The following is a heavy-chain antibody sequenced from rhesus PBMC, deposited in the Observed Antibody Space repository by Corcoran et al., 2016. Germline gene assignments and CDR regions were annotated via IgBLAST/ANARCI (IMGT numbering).Heavy chain of an antibody. CDR2: ISYSGST. D-gene: IGHD6-13*01. V-gene: IGHV4-122*02. Sequence: QVQLQESGPGLVKPSETLSLTCAVSGGSISSSYYYWSWIRQAPGKGLEWIGYISYSGSTSYNPSLKRRVTISRDTSKNQFSLKLTSVTAADTAVYYCARDRIAAGTLYGLDSWGQGVVVTVSS. CDR3: ARDRIAAGTLYGLDS. J-gene: IGHJ6*01. CDR1: GGSISSSYYY.